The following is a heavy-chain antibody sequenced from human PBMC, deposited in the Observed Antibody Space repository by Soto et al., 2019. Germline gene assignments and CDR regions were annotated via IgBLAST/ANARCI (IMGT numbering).Heavy chain of an antibody. Sequence: EVKLVQSGGGLVKPGGSLRLSCAASGFTFETSSINCLRQTPGKGLEWVASISATSLYIYYADSVRGRFTISRENAKNTVFLQMDGLTAEDPAIYFCARDLGGGAHYGMDVWGQGTTVTVSS. CDR2: ISATSLYI. J-gene: IGHJ6*02. CDR1: GFTFETSS. V-gene: IGHV3-21*06. CDR3: ARDLGGGAHYGMDV. D-gene: IGHD3-16*01.